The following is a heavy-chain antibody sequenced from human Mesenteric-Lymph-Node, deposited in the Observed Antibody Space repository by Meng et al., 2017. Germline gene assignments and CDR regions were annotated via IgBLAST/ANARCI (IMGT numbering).Heavy chain of an antibody. CDR2: IYYSGST. CDR1: GGSISSSNW. D-gene: IGHD1-7*01. CDR3: GRDQGRELINH. V-gene: IGHV4-4*02. Sequence: VQLQDAGPGLVKPSGTLSLTCAVSGGSISSSNWWSWVRQPPGKGLEWIGEIYYSGSTNYNPSLKSRVDISVDKSKNQFYLSLFSVTAADTAVYYCGRDQGRELINHWGQGTLVTVSS. J-gene: IGHJ4*02.